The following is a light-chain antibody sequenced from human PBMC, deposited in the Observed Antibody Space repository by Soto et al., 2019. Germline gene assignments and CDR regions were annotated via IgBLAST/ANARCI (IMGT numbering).Light chain of an antibody. Sequence: QSVLTQPPSTSRTPGQRVTISCSGSSSDIGSNAVSWYQQLPGTAPKLLIYENNRRPLGIPDRFTGSKSGTSATLGITGLQTGDEADYYCGTWDSSLSGSVFGTGTKVTVL. CDR3: GTWDSSLSGSV. CDR2: ENN. CDR1: SSDIGSNA. V-gene: IGLV1-51*02. J-gene: IGLJ1*01.